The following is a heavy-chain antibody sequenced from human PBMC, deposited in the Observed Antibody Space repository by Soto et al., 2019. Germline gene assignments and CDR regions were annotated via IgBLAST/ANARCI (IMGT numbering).Heavy chain of an antibody. CDR3: AKGHDFWTGYSYCYGMDI. J-gene: IGHJ6*02. D-gene: IGHD3-3*01. V-gene: IGHV3-23*01. Sequence: PGGSLRLSCEASGFIFSNYDMYWVRQAPGKGLQWVSGISGSGTSTSHGDSVKGRFTISRDNSKNTLYLQMNSLRADDTAVYFCAKGHDFWTGYSYCYGMDIWGQGTTVTVSS. CDR2: ISGSGTST. CDR1: GFIFSNYD.